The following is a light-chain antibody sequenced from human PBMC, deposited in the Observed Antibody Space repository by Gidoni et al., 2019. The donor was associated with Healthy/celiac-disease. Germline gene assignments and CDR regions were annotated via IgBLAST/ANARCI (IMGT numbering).Light chain of an antibody. J-gene: IGLJ2*01. CDR2: QVS. V-gene: IGLV3-1*01. CDR3: QACDIITYVV. Sequence: SYELTQPHSVSVSPGQTASITCSGDKLGDKYACWYQQKPGQSPVLVIYQVSKRPSGIPERFSGSNSGNTATLTISGTQAMDEADYYCQACDIITYVVFGGGTNLTVL. CDR1: KLGDKY.